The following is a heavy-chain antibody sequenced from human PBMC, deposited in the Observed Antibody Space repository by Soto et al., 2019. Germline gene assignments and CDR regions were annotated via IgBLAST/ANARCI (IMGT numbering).Heavy chain of an antibody. Sequence: ASVKVSCKASGHTFTSYYMHWVRQAPGQGLEWMGIINPSGGSTSYAQKFQGRVTMTRDTSTSTVYMELSSLRSEDTAVYYCARDGDYYDSSGYSIPGWYFDYWGQGTLVTVSS. V-gene: IGHV1-46*01. CDR1: GHTFTSYY. CDR3: ARDGDYYDSSGYSIPGWYFDY. J-gene: IGHJ4*02. CDR2: INPSGGST. D-gene: IGHD3-22*01.